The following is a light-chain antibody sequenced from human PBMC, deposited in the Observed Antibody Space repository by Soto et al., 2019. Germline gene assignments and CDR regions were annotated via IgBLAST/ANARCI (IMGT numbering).Light chain of an antibody. V-gene: IGKV1-5*01. CDR2: DAS. Sequence: SHITQSPSTLSASVGDRVTITYLVSQSISSWLAWYQQKPGKAPKLMIYDASSVESGVPSSFSGSGSGKEFPLTISRLQPDDFATYYWQQYNSYWTFGQGTKVDIK. CDR3: QQYNSYWT. CDR1: QSISSW. J-gene: IGKJ1*01.